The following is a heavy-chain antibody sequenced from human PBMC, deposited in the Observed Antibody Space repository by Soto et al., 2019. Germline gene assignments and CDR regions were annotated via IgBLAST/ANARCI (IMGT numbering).Heavy chain of an antibody. CDR2: ISYDGRNK. D-gene: IGHD3-16*02. CDR3: AKALGELSPESYDY. CDR1: GFTFSSYN. V-gene: IGHV3-30*18. J-gene: IGHJ4*02. Sequence: GGSLRLSCAVSGFTFSSYNMHWVRQAPGKGLEWVEYISYDGRNKYYGDSVKGQFTISRDNSKKTLYLQMNSLRVVDTAVYYCAKALGELSPESYDYWGQGTLVTVSS.